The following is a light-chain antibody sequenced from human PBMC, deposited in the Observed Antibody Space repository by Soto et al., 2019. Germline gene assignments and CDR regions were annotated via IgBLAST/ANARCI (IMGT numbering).Light chain of an antibody. CDR3: ETWESNTHV. V-gene: IGLV4-60*02. CDR2: LEGSGSY. J-gene: IGLJ3*02. CDR1: SGHSSYI. Sequence: QSVLTQSSSASASLGSSVKLTCTLSSGHSSYIIAWHQQQPGKAPRYLMKLEGSGSYNKGSGVPDRFSGSSSGADRYLTISNLQFEDEADYYCETWESNTHVFGGGTQLTVL.